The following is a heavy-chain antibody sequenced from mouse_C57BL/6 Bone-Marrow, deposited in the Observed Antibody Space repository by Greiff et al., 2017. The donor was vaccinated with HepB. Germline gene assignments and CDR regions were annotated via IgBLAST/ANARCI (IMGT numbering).Heavy chain of an antibody. CDR3: AIDRLLRPFAY. Sequence: QVQLLQPGAELVKPGASVKLSCKASGFTFTSYWMHWVRQRPGQGLEWIGRINPSGSDTNYNQKFKGKATLTVDNSTSTAYLPLSSLTSEDSAVYYCAIDRLLRPFAYWGQGTLVTVSA. J-gene: IGHJ3*01. CDR1: GFTFTSYW. CDR2: INPSGSDT. V-gene: IGHV1-74*01. D-gene: IGHD3-2*02.